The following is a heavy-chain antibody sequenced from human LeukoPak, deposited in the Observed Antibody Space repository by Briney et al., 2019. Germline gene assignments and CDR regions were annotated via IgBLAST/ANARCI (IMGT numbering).Heavy chain of an antibody. V-gene: IGHV4-34*01. D-gene: IGHD3-16*02. CDR1: GGSFSGYY. CDR3: AGNDYVWGSYRVEDYFDY. CDR2: INHSGST. J-gene: IGHJ4*02. Sequence: RPSETLSLTCAVYGGSFSGYYWSWIRQPPGKGLEWIGEINHSGSTNYNPSLKSRVAISVDTSKNQFSLKLSSVTAADTAVYYCAGNDYVWGSYRVEDYFDYWGQGTLVTVSS.